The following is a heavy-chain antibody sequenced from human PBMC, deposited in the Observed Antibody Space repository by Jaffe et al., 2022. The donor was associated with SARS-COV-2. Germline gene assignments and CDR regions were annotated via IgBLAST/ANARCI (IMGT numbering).Heavy chain of an antibody. Sequence: EMQLVESGGGLVQPGGSLKLSCAASGFTFSSYWMHWVRQAPGKGLVWVSRINVDGSSTTYADSVKGRFTISRDNAKGTLFLQMDSLRAEDTAVYYCARVRHCSISTSCYTYFDLWGRGTLLTVSS. J-gene: IGHJ2*01. V-gene: IGHV3-74*01. D-gene: IGHD2-2*01. CDR1: GFTFSSYW. CDR3: ARVRHCSISTSCYTYFDL. CDR2: INVDGSST.